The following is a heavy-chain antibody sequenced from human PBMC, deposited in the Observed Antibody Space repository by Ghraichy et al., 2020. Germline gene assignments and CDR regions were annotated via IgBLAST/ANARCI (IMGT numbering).Heavy chain of an antibody. V-gene: IGHV3-74*01. CDR1: GFTFSSYW. CDR3: ARGGSGYGIH. Sequence: GALRLSCAASGFTFSSYWMHWVRQAPGKGLVWVSRINSDGSDTHYADSVKGRFTISRDNAKNTLYLQMSSVRAEDTAVYYCARGGSGYGIHWGQGTLVTVSS. J-gene: IGHJ4*02. D-gene: IGHD2-15*01. CDR2: INSDGSDT.